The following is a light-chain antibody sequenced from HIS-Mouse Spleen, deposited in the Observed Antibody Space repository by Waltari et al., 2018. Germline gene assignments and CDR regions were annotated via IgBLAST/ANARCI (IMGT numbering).Light chain of an antibody. V-gene: IGLV2-23*01. CDR2: EGS. CDR1: SSDVGSYNL. Sequence: QSALTQPASVSGSPGQSITISCTGTSSDVGSYNLVSWYQQHPGKAPQPKIYEGSKRASGVFNRFSGSKSGKPAFLTISGLQAEDEADYYCCLYAGSSTYVFGGGTKLTVL. J-gene: IGLJ3*02. CDR3: CLYAGSSTYV.